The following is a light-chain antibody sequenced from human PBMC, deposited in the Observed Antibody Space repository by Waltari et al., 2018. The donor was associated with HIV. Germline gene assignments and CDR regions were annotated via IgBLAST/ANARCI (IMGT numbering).Light chain of an antibody. CDR3: QQSYSNPRT. CDR1: QTISNY. J-gene: IGKJ1*01. CDR2: LAS. V-gene: IGKV1-39*01. Sequence: ILMTPSPSSLSASVGDRVTITCRASQTISNYLNWYQQKPGKAPKVLIYLASSLHSGVPSRFSGSGSGTDFTLTISSLQPEDFATYYCQQSYSNPRTFGQGTRVEIK.